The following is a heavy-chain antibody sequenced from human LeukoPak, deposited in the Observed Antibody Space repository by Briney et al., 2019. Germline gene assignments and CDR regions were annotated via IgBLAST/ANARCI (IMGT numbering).Heavy chain of an antibody. CDR3: ARDSITMVRGVIQDYYYYGMDV. D-gene: IGHD3-10*01. J-gene: IGHJ6*02. CDR2: IIPIFCTA. V-gene: IGHV1-69*13. Sequence: SVKVSCKASGGTFSSYAISWVRQAPGQGLEWMGGIIPIFCTANYAQKFQGRVTITADESTSTAYMELSSLRSEDTAVYYCARDSITMVRGVIQDYYYYGMDVWGQGTTVTVSS. CDR1: GGTFSSYA.